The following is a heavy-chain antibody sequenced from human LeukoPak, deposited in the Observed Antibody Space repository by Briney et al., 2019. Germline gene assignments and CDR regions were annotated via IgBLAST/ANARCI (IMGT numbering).Heavy chain of an antibody. CDR1: GFTFSGYT. J-gene: IGHJ3*02. CDR3: ARASRVVPAWGAFDI. Sequence: EPGGSLRLSCAASGFTFSGYTMTWVRQAPGKGLERVSSISNSSTYIYYADSVKGRFTISRDNVQNSLSLQMNSLRAEDTAVYYCARASRVVPAWGAFDIWGQGTMVTVSS. D-gene: IGHD2-2*01. V-gene: IGHV3-21*01. CDR2: ISNSSTYI.